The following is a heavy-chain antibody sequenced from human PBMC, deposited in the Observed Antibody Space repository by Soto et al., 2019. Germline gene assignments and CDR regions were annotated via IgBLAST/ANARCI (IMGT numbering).Heavy chain of an antibody. J-gene: IGHJ4*02. Sequence: SETLSLTCSVSGGSISSNYWTWIRQPPGKGLEWIGYVYNSGSTNYNPSLKSRVTISEDTSKSQFSLKVNSMTAADTAVYYCARYRREAVAGYTLDNWGQGILVTVSS. D-gene: IGHD6-13*01. CDR3: ARYRREAVAGYTLDN. V-gene: IGHV4-59*01. CDR2: VYNSGST. CDR1: GGSISSNY.